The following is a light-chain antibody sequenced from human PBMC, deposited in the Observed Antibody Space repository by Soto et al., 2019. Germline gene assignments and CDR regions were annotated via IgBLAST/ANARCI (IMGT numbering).Light chain of an antibody. CDR3: QTWGTGIHV. CDR1: SGHSSYA. CDR2: LNSDGSH. J-gene: IGLJ1*01. Sequence: QLVLTQSPSASASLGASVKLTCTLSSGHSSYAIAWHQQQPEKGPRYLMKLNSDGSHSRGDGIPDRFSGSSSGAERYLTISSLQSEDEADYYWQTWGTGIHVFGTGTKLNVL. V-gene: IGLV4-69*01.